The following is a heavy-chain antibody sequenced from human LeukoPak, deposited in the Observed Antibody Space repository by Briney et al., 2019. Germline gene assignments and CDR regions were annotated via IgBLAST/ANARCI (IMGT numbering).Heavy chain of an antibody. V-gene: IGHV1-24*01. CDR2: FDPEDGET. J-gene: IGHJ4*02. D-gene: IGHD3-10*01. CDR1: GYTFIDYY. Sequence: ASVKVSCKASGYTFIDYYIHWVRQAPGKGLEWMGGFDPEDGETIYAQKFQGRVTMTEDTSTDTAYMELSSLRSEDTAVYYCATALWGSGSYGGYYFDYWGQGTLVTVSS. CDR3: ATALWGSGSYGGYYFDY.